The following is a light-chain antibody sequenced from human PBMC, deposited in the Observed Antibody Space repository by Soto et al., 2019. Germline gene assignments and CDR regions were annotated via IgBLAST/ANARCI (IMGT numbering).Light chain of an antibody. V-gene: IGLV2-14*01. CDR3: SSYTSGSTLYV. Sequence: QSALAQPASVSGSPGQWITISCTGTSSDVGGYNYVSWYQHHPGKAPRLMIYASSNRPSGVSHRFSGSRSGNTASLTISGLQAEDEADYYCSSYTSGSTLYVFGTGTKVTVL. J-gene: IGLJ1*01. CDR2: ASS. CDR1: SSDVGGYNY.